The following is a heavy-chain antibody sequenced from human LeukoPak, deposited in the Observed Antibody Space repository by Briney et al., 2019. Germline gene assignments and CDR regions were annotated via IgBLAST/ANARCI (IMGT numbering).Heavy chain of an antibody. D-gene: IGHD3-22*01. J-gene: IGHJ4*02. CDR2: IIPILGIA. CDR1: GGTFSSYA. Sequence: ASVKVSCKASGGTFSSYAISWVRQAPGQGLEWMGRIIPILGIANYAQKFKGRVTITADKSTSTAYMELSSLRSEDTAVYYCAREGPYYYDSSGWGFDYWGQGTLVTVSS. CDR3: AREGPYYYDSSGWGFDY. V-gene: IGHV1-69*04.